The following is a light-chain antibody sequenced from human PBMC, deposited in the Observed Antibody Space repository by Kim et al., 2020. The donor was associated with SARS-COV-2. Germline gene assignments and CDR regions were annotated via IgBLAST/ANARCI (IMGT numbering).Light chain of an antibody. CDR2: YDS. Sequence: SYELTQPPSVSVAPGKTARITCGGNNIGSKSVHWYQQKPGQAPVLVIYYDSDRPSGIPERFPGSNSGNTATLTISRVEAGDEADYYCLVWDSSSDLWVFG. CDR1: NIGSKS. V-gene: IGLV3-21*04. J-gene: IGLJ3*02. CDR3: LVWDSSSDLWV.